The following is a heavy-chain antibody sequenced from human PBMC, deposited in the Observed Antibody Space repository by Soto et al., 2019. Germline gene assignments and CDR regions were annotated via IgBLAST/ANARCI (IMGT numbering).Heavy chain of an antibody. V-gene: IGHV4-39*01. CDR1: GGSISSRSYY. CDR2: IYYSGST. D-gene: IGHD1-26*01. Sequence: SETLSLTCTVSGGSISSRSYYWGWIRQPPGKGLELFGIIYYSGSTYYNPSLKSRVTISVDTSKNQFSLKLSSVTAADTAVYYCARHPPYRRSRPPYMDVWGKGTTVTVSS. CDR3: ARHPPYRRSRPPYMDV. J-gene: IGHJ6*03.